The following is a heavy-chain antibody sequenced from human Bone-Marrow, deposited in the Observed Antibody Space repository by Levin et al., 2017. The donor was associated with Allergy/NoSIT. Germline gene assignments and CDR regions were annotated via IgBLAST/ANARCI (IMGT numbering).Heavy chain of an antibody. V-gene: IGHV4-31*03. CDR1: GASINRGGHY. D-gene: IGHD3-10*01. CDR3: ARGVMGDF. J-gene: IGHJ4*02. CDR2: ISSMST. Sequence: KSSETLSLTCTVSGASINRGGHYWSWIRQYPGKGLQWIGYISSMSTSYNPSLKSRVSISLHSSKNQFSLNLTSVTAADTAVYYCARGVMGDFWGQGTLVTVSA.